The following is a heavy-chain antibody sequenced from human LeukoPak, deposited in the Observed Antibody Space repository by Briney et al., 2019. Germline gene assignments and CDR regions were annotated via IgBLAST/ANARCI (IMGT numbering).Heavy chain of an antibody. CDR1: GFTFSSYG. CDR3: ARGSKSYGDYIRSRIYYIDY. V-gene: IGHV3-30*03. CDR2: ISYDGSNK. J-gene: IGHJ4*02. D-gene: IGHD4-17*01. Sequence: PGGSLRLSCAASGFTFSSYGMHWVRQAPGKGLEWVAVISYDGSNKYYADSVKGRFTISRDNSKNTLYLQMNSLRGEDTAVYCCARGSKSYGDYIRSRIYYIDYWGQGTLVTVSS.